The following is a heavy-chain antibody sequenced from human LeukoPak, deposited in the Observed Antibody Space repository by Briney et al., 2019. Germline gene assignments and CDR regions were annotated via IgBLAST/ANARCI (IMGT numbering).Heavy chain of an antibody. D-gene: IGHD3-9*01. Sequence: GGSLRLSCAASGFTFSSYEMNWVRQAPGKGLEWVSYISSSGSTIYYADSVKGRFTISRDNAKNSLYLQMNSLRAEDTAVYYCATADLTGYYGGDYWGQGTLVTVSS. V-gene: IGHV3-48*03. CDR3: ATADLTGYYGGDY. CDR2: ISSSGSTI. J-gene: IGHJ4*02. CDR1: GFTFSSYE.